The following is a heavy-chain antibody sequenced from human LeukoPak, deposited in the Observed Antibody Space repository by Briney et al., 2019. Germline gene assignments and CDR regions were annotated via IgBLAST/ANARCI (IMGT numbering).Heavy chain of an antibody. CDR2: IYYSGST. Sequence: SETLSLTCTVSGGSISSSSYYWGWIRQPPGKGLEWIGSIYYSGSTYYNPSLKSRVTISVDTSKNQFSLKLSSVTVADTAVYYCASSSGWYQAFDIWGQGTMVTVSS. D-gene: IGHD6-19*01. V-gene: IGHV4-39*01. CDR1: GGSISSSSYY. CDR3: ASSSGWYQAFDI. J-gene: IGHJ3*02.